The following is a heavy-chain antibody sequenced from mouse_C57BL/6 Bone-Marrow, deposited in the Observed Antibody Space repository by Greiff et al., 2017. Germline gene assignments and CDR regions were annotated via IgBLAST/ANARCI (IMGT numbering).Heavy chain of an antibody. CDR1: GYTFTDYY. V-gene: IGHV1-84*01. CDR2: IDPGSGST. CDR3: ATELGPYYFDG. Sequence: VQLQQSGPELVKPGASVKISCKASGYTFTDYYMHWVKQRPGQGLEWIGWIDPGSGSTKYNEKFKGKATMTVDTSSSTAYMQLSSLTSEDSAVYCGATELGPYYFDGWGTGTTLTVSS. D-gene: IGHD4-1*01. J-gene: IGHJ1*03.